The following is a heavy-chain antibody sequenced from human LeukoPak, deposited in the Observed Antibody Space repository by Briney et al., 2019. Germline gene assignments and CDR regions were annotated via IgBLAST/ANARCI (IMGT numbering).Heavy chain of an antibody. Sequence: SVKVSCKASGGTFSSYAISWVRQAPGQGLEWMGRIIPILGIANYAQKFQGRVTITADKSTSTAYMELSSLRSEDTAVYYCAREGAQYGDYYYYGMDVWGQGTTVTVSS. CDR3: AREGAQYGDYYYYGMDV. CDR1: GGTFSSYA. J-gene: IGHJ6*02. D-gene: IGHD4-17*01. CDR2: IIPILGIA. V-gene: IGHV1-69*04.